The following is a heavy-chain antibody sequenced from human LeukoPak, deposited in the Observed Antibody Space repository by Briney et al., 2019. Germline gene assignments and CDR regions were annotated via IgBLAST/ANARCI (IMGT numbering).Heavy chain of an antibody. CDR2: ISGSGGST. Sequence: GGSLRLSCAASGFTFSSYAMSWVRQAPGKGLEWVSAISGSGGSTYYADSVKGRFTISRDNSKNTLYLQMNSLRAEDTAVYYCAGSGCSSTSCYPAWGQGTLVTVSS. CDR3: AGSGCSSTSCYPA. V-gene: IGHV3-23*01. D-gene: IGHD2-2*01. CDR1: GFTFSSYA. J-gene: IGHJ4*02.